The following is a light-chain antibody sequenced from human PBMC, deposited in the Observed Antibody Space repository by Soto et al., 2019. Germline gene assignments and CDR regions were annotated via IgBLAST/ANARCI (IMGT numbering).Light chain of an antibody. CDR2: EVT. J-gene: IGLJ1*01. Sequence: QSVLAQPASVSGSPGQSITISCTGTSSGVGGYNYVAWYQQHPGKAPKLIIYEVTNRPSGVSYRFSASKSGNTASLTISGLQSEDEADYYCISYTGKSASYVFGTGTKLTVL. CDR3: ISYTGKSASYV. V-gene: IGLV2-14*01. CDR1: SSGVGGYNY.